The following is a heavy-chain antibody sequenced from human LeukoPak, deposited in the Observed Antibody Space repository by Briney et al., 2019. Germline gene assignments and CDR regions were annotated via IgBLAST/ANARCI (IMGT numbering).Heavy chain of an antibody. D-gene: IGHD3-3*01. V-gene: IGHV1-8*01. Sequence: ASVKVSCKASGYTFTSYDINWVRQATGQGLEWMGWMNLNSVNTGYPQKFQGRVTMTRNTSISTAYMELSSLRSEDTAVYYCARGPGDYDFWSGYPHYYYYYGMDVWGQGTTVTVSS. CDR3: ARGPGDYDFWSGYPHYYYYYGMDV. J-gene: IGHJ6*02. CDR1: GYTFTSYD. CDR2: MNLNSVNT.